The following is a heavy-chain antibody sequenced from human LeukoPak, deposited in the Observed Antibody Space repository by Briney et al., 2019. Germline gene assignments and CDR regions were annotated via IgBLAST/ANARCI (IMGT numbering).Heavy chain of an antibody. Sequence: GASLRLSWAASGCTISNAWMSWVRQAPGKGLELVSLFKSKTDGGTTDYAAPVKGISTISRDDSKNTLYLQMSSLKTEDTAVYYCTTDLSIAVARYRHWGQGTLVTVSS. CDR3: TTDLSIAVARYRH. D-gene: IGHD6-19*01. CDR2: FKSKTDGGTT. V-gene: IGHV3-15*01. J-gene: IGHJ4*02. CDR1: GCTISNAW.